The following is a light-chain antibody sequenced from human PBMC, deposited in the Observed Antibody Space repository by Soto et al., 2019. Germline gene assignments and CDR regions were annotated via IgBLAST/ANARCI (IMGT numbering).Light chain of an antibody. Sequence: SVLTQPPSVSGAPGQRVTISCTGSSSNIGARNVVHWYQQLPGTAPKLLIYGNNNRPSGVPDRFSGSTSGTSASLAITGLQAEDEADYYCQSYDTSRTGYVFGTGTK. J-gene: IGLJ1*01. CDR2: GNN. V-gene: IGLV1-40*01. CDR1: SSNIGARNV. CDR3: QSYDTSRTGYV.